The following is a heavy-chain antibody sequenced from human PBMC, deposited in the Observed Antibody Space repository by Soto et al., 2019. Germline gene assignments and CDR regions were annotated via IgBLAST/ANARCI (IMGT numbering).Heavy chain of an antibody. J-gene: IGHJ4*02. CDR1: GYTFTGFG. Sequence: QVQLVQSGTEVKKPGASVKVSCKASGYTFTGFGIGWVRQAPGQGLEWMGWINVYNGNTYYVQKLQGRVTMTTDTSTSTTYMEMRSLRSDDTAVYYCARVPFSSSWYGVDYWGQGTLITVPS. D-gene: IGHD6-13*01. V-gene: IGHV1-18*01. CDR3: ARVPFSSSWYGVDY. CDR2: INVYNGNT.